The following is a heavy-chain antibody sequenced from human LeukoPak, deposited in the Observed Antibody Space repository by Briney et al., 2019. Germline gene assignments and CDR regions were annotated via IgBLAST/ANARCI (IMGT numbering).Heavy chain of an antibody. CDR1: GFTFSSYA. Sequence: GGSLRLSCAASGFTFSSYAMSWVRQAPGKGLEWVSAISGSGGSTYYADTVKGRFTISRDNSKNTLYLQMNSLRAEDTAVYYCAKDFWGIAAAGPNDAFDIWGQGTMVTVSS. D-gene: IGHD6-13*01. CDR2: ISGSGGST. CDR3: AKDFWGIAAAGPNDAFDI. J-gene: IGHJ3*02. V-gene: IGHV3-23*01.